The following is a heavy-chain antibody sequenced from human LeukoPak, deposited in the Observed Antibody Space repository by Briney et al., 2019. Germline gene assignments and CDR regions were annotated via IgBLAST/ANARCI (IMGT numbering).Heavy chain of an antibody. CDR1: GFTFTNCW. J-gene: IGHJ4*02. CDR2: IKPDGSEK. D-gene: IGHD3-10*01. V-gene: IGHV3-7*01. CDR3: ARDYYYGSGSYLK. Sequence: GGSLRLSCAASGFTFTNCWMSWVRQAPGKGLEWVVNIKPDGSEKYYVDSVKGRFTISRDNAKNSLYLQMNSLRAEDTAVYYCARDYYYGSGSYLKWGQGTLVTVSS.